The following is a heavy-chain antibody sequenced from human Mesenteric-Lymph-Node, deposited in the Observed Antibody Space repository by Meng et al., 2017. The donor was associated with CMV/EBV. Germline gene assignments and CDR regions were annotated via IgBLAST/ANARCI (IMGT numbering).Heavy chain of an antibody. D-gene: IGHD2-2*02. V-gene: IGHV3-21*01. J-gene: IGHJ3*01. CDR2: ISMGRSHI. Sequence: GESLKISCAASGFTFSSYAMHWVRQAPGKGLEWVSSISMGRSHIYYVDSVKGRFTVSRDNAKNSLYLQMNSLRAEDTAVYYCARLYTTTFGHAFDFWGQGTMVTVSS. CDR1: GFTFSSYA. CDR3: ARLYTTTFGHAFDF.